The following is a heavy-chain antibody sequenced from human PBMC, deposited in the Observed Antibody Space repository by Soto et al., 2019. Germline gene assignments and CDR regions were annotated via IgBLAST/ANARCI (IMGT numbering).Heavy chain of an antibody. CDR3: ARDIDFGMDV. D-gene: IGHD3-16*02. V-gene: IGHV4-30-4*01. J-gene: IGHJ6*02. CDR1: DGSISPNNYY. CDR2: IFSTGTA. Sequence: HVQLQESGPGLVKPSQPLSLTCTVSDGSISPNNYYWSWIRQPPGKGLEWIGYIFSTGTAYYNPSLQSRVTISLDISKNQFSLKLRSVTAADSAVYYCARDIDFGMDVWDQGTTVIVSS.